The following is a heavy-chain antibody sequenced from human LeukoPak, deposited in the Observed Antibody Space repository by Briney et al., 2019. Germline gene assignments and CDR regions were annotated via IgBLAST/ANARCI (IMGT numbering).Heavy chain of an antibody. CDR3: ARSCCVGNPGAFDI. CDR1: GVSISSGGYY. CDR2: IYYSRST. V-gene: IGHV4-31*03. J-gene: IGHJ3*02. Sequence: SETLSLSCTVSGVSISSGGYYWSCIRQHPGKGLEWIGYIYYSRSTYYNPSLKSRVTISVDTSKNQFSLKLSSVTAADTAVYYCARSCCVGNPGAFDIWGQGTMVTVSS. D-gene: IGHD2-21*01.